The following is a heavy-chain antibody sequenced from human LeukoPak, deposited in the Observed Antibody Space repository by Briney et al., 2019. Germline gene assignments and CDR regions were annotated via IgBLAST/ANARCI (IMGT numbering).Heavy chain of an antibody. Sequence: PGGSLRLSCTASGFTFSNFWMSWVRQAPGKGLEWVANVKQDGTEKYYVDSVKGRFTISRDNAKNSLYLQMNSLRAEGTAVYYCARGRGMDVWGKGTTVTISS. V-gene: IGHV3-7*01. CDR1: GFTFSNFW. CDR2: VKQDGTEK. J-gene: IGHJ6*03. CDR3: ARGRGMDV.